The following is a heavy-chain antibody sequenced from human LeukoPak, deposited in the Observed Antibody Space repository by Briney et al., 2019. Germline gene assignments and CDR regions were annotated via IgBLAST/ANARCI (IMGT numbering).Heavy chain of an antibody. Sequence: PSETLSLTCAVYGGSFSGYYWSWIRQHPGKGLEWIGYIYYSGSTYYNPSLKSRVTISVDTSKNQFSLKLSSVTAADTAVYYCARSQIQYYFDYWGQGTLVTVSS. CDR1: GGSFSGYY. V-gene: IGHV4-31*11. CDR3: ARSQIQYYFDY. CDR2: IYYSGST. J-gene: IGHJ4*02.